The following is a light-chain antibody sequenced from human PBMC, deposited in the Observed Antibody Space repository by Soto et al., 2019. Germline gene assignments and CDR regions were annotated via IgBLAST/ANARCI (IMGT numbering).Light chain of an antibody. J-gene: IGKJ1*01. V-gene: IGKV1-17*01. CDR3: LQYYDYPCT. CDR1: QGIRND. Sequence: DIRMSKSPSSLSATVRDRVTMTCRASQGIRNDLAWFHQKPGKAPKRLIYAASSLQSGVPSRFSGSGSGTEFTLTISSLQPEDFATYCCLQYYDYPCTFGEGTKVDIK. CDR2: AAS.